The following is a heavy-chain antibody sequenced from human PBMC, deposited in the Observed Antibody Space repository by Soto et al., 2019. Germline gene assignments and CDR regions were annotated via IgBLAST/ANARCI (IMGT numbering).Heavy chain of an antibody. CDR2: IYYSGST. Sequence: QVQLQESGPGLVKPSETLSLTCTVSGGSISSYYWSWIRQPPGKGLEWIGYIYYSGSTNYNPSLTSRVTISVDTSKNQFSLKLSSVTAADTAVYYCARTYGDYDSVYWYFDLWGRGTLVTVSS. V-gene: IGHV4-59*01. D-gene: IGHD4-17*01. J-gene: IGHJ2*01. CDR3: ARTYGDYDSVYWYFDL. CDR1: GGSISSYY.